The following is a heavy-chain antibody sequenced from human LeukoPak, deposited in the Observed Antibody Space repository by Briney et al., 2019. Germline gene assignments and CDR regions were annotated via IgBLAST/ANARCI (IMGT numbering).Heavy chain of an antibody. Sequence: SETLSLTCAVYGGSFSGYYWSWIRQPPGKGLGWSGEINHSGSTNYNPSLTSRVTISVDTSKNQFSLKLSSVTAADTAVYYCARGLHDYGRGDYWGQGTLVTVSS. D-gene: IGHD4-17*01. CDR1: GGSFSGYY. V-gene: IGHV4-34*01. J-gene: IGHJ4*02. CDR2: INHSGST. CDR3: ARGLHDYGRGDY.